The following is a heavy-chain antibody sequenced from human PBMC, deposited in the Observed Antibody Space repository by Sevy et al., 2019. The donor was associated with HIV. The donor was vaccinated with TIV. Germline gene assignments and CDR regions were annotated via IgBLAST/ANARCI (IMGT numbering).Heavy chain of an antibody. D-gene: IGHD2-21*01. Sequence: GGCLRLSCAASGFTFSSYSMNWVRQAPGKGLEWVSYISSSSSTIYYADSVKGRFTISRDNAKNSLYLQMNSLRAEDTAVYYCARDLLLWQKAFDIWGQGTMVTVSS. J-gene: IGHJ3*02. V-gene: IGHV3-48*01. CDR1: GFTFSSYS. CDR2: ISSSSSTI. CDR3: ARDLLLWQKAFDI.